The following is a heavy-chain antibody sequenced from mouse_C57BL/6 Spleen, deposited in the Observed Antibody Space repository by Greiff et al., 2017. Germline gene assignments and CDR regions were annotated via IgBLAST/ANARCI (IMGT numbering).Heavy chain of an antibody. CDR3: TRVYYYGSSYEGLFAY. J-gene: IGHJ3*01. Sequence: EVQRVESGEGLVKPGGSLKLSCAASGFTFSSYAMSWVRQTPEKRLEWVAYISSGGDYIYYADTVKGRFTISRDNARNTLYLQMSSLKSEDTAMYYCTRVYYYGSSYEGLFAYWGQGTLVTVSA. CDR2: ISSGGDYI. D-gene: IGHD1-1*01. V-gene: IGHV5-9-1*02. CDR1: GFTFSSYA.